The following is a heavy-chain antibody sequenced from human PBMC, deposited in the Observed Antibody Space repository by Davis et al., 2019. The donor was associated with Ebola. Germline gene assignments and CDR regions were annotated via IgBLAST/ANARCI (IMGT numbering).Heavy chain of an antibody. Sequence: AASVKVSCKASGYTFTSYAMHCVRQAPGQRLEWMGWINAGNGNTKYSQKFQGRVTITRDTSASTAYMELSSLRSEDTAVYYCAREWSGSLGPFDYWGQGTLVTVSS. CDR3: AREWSGSLGPFDY. D-gene: IGHD3-3*01. CDR1: GYTFTSYA. CDR2: INAGNGNT. J-gene: IGHJ4*02. V-gene: IGHV1-3*01.